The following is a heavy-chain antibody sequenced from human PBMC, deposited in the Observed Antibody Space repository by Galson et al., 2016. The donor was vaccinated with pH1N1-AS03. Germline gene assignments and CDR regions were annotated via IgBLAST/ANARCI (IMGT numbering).Heavy chain of an antibody. V-gene: IGHV1-69*13. CDR3: ARDRHYDSSGRYFYESEH. CDR2: IIPIFGTP. J-gene: IGHJ4*02. D-gene: IGHD3-22*01. CDR1: AGTFNTYS. Sequence: SVKVSCKASAGTFNTYSINWVRQAPGQGLEWMGGIIPIFGTPNYAQKFRGRLTVTADASTSAAYMELSSLTSEDTAIYYCARDRHYDSSGRYFYESEHWGQGTLVIVSS.